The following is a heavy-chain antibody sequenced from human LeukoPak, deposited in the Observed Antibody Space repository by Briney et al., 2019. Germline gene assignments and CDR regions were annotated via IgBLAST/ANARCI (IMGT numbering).Heavy chain of an antibody. CDR3: ARDLLLIGSGWY. J-gene: IGHJ4*02. D-gene: IGHD6-19*01. V-gene: IGHV4-39*07. CDR2: IFYSGST. Sequence: SETLSLTCTVSSGSISTSNYYWGWVRQPPGKALEWIGNIFYSGSTYYSPSLKSRVTISLDTSRNQFSLKLNSVTAADTAVYYSARDLLLIGSGWYLGQGTMVTVSS. CDR1: SGSISTSNYY.